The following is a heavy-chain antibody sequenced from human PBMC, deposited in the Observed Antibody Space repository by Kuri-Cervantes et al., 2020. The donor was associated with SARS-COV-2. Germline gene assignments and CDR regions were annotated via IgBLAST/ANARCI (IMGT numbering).Heavy chain of an antibody. Sequence: GESLKISCSAPGFTFSNFGMHWVRRQAPGKRLEYVSAITYDEARTYYADSVKGRFTISRDNSKNTVHLQMSGLRGEDTALYYCVAFGITGTTLLNHWGQGTLVTVSS. CDR3: VAFGITGTTLLNH. J-gene: IGHJ4*02. CDR2: ITYDEART. D-gene: IGHD1-20*01. V-gene: IGHV3-64D*06. CDR1: GFTFSNFG.